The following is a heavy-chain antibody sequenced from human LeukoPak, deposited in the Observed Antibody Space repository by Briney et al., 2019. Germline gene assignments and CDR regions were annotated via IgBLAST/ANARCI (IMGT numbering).Heavy chain of an antibody. V-gene: IGHV4-59*11. CDR1: GGSISGHY. J-gene: IGHJ4*02. D-gene: IGHD3-16*01. CDR2: IHYSGST. Sequence: SETLSLTCSVSGGSISGHYWTWIRQPPGKGLEWIGQIHYSGSTEYNPSLKSRVTISVDRTKNHFSLKLTSVTAADTALYYCARVLNWGGNQPFDYWGQGTLVTVSS. CDR3: ARVLNWGGNQPFDY.